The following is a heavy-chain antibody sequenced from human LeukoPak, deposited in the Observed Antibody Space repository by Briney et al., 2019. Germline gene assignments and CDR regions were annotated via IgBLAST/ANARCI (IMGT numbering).Heavy chain of an antibody. J-gene: IGHJ3*02. V-gene: IGHV3-23*01. CDR2: ISGSGGST. D-gene: IGHD5-24*01. Sequence: GGSLRLSCAASGFTFSSYAMSWLRQAPGKGLEWVSAISGSGGSTYYADSVKGRFTISRDNSKNTLYLQMNSLRAEDTAVYYCAKDTGGWLIAFDIWGQGTMVTVSS. CDR1: GFTFSSYA. CDR3: AKDTGGWLIAFDI.